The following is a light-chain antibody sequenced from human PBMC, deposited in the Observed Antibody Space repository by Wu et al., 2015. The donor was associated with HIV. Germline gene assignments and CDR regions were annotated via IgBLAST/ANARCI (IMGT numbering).Light chain of an antibody. J-gene: IGKJ2*03. CDR3: QQFXSYLYS. Sequence: DIQMTQSPSTLSASVGDRVTITCRASQSISSWLAWYQQKRGRAPKLLIYKASSLESGVPSRFSGSGSGTEFTLTISSLQPDDFATYYCQQFXSYLYSFGQGTKLEIK. CDR2: KAS. V-gene: IGKV1-5*03. CDR1: QSISSW.